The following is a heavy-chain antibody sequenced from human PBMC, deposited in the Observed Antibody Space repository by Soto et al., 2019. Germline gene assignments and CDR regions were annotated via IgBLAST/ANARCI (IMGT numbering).Heavy chain of an antibody. CDR1: GVSISSGGYY. J-gene: IGHJ4*02. V-gene: IGHV4-31*03. CDR2: IYYSGST. CDR3: ARAIRPGYDSSGYYFRSYYFDY. D-gene: IGHD3-22*01. Sequence: SETLSLTCTVSGVSISSGGYYWSWIGQHPGKGLEWIGYIYYSGSTYYNPSLKSRVTISVDTSKNQFSPKLSSVTAADTAVYYCARAIRPGYDSSGYYFRSYYFDYWGQGTLVTVSS.